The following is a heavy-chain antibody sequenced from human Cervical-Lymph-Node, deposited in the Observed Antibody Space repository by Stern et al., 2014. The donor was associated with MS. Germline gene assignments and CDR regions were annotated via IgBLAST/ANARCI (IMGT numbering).Heavy chain of an antibody. J-gene: IGHJ4*02. CDR3: ARHKPSPLSSPRPLDY. CDR1: GGSITSSYH. CDR2: IYYGGPP. V-gene: IGHV4-39*01. Sequence: VQLEESGPGLLKPSETLSLTCTVSGGSITSSYHWGWIRPPPGKGLEWIGTIYYGGPPYYNPSLKSRLSLSVDPSKSQFSLMLTSVTASDTAVYYCARHKPSPLSSPRPLDYWGQGTLVAVSS. D-gene: IGHD6-6*01.